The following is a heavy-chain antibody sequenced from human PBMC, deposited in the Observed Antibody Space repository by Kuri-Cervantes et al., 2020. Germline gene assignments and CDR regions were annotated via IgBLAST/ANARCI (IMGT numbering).Heavy chain of an antibody. CDR3: ARDRSGDGYNWDY. CDR2: ISAYNGDT. CDR1: GYIFTNYG. Sequence: ASVKVSCKASGYIFTNYGITWVRQAPGQGLEWMGWISAYNGDTNYAKKFQGRVTITTDESTSTAYMELSSLRSEDTAVYYCARDRSGDGYNWDYWGQGTLVTVSS. V-gene: IGHV1-18*01. D-gene: IGHD5-24*01. J-gene: IGHJ4*02.